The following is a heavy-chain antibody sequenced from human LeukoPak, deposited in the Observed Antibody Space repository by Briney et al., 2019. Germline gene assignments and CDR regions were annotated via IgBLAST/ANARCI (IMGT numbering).Heavy chain of an antibody. CDR2: IRYDGSNK. Sequence: GGSLRLSCAASGFTFSSYGMHWVRQAPGKGLEWVAFIRYDGSNKYYADSVKGRFTISRDNSKNTLYLQMNSLRAEDTAVYYCAKDGVYENYYYYYMDVWGKGTTVTVSS. CDR3: AKDGVYENYYYYYMDV. D-gene: IGHD6-13*01. CDR1: GFTFSSYG. J-gene: IGHJ6*03. V-gene: IGHV3-30*02.